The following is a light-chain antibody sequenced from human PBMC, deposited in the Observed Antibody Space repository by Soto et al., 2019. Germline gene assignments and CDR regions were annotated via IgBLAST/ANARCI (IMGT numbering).Light chain of an antibody. J-gene: IGKJ2*01. CDR1: QTVSGSH. CDR3: QQYGGAPPDYP. Sequence: IVLTQSPGTLSLSPGERATLSCRASQTVSGSHLAWYQQKPGQAPRLIIYGASTRPTGIPDRFSGSGSGTDFTLTITRLEPEDFAVYYCQQYGGAPPDYPFGQGTKLEIK. V-gene: IGKV3-20*01. CDR2: GAS.